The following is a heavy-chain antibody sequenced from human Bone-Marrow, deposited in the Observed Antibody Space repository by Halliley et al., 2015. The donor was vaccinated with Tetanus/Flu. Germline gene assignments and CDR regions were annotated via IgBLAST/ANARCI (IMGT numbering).Heavy chain of an antibody. CDR3: ASRRSVGTTYFEY. J-gene: IGHJ4*02. CDR2: ISGSGGSGST. D-gene: IGHD1-26*01. V-gene: IGHV3-23*01. Sequence: SAISGSGGSGSTYYADPVKGRFPISRDNSKNTLYLQMNSLRAEDAAVYYCASRRSVGTTYFEYWGQGTLVTVSS.